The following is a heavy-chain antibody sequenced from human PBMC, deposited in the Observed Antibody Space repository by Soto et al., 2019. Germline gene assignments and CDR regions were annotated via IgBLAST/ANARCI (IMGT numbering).Heavy chain of an antibody. V-gene: IGHV4-30-2*01. CDR3: ARTAMVTTFDY. Sequence: SETLSLTCAVSGGSISSGGYSWSWIRQPPGKGLEWIGYIYHSGSTYYNPSLKSRVTISVDRSKNQSSLKLSSVTAADTAVYYCARTAMVTTFDYWGQGTLVTVSS. CDR1: GGSISSGGYS. CDR2: IYHSGST. J-gene: IGHJ4*02. D-gene: IGHD5-18*01.